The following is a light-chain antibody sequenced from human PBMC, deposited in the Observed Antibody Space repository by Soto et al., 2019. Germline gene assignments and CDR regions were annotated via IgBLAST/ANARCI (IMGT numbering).Light chain of an antibody. J-gene: IGKJ1*01. CDR3: QQYYTPPAT. CDR1: QSVLYSSNNKNY. V-gene: IGKV4-1*01. Sequence: DIVMTQSPDSLAVSLGERATINCKSSQSVLYSSNNKNYLAWYQQKPGQPPKLLIYWVSTRESGVPDRFSGSGSGTDFTLTINSLQAEDVAVYYCQQYYTPPATFGQGTKVEIK. CDR2: WVS.